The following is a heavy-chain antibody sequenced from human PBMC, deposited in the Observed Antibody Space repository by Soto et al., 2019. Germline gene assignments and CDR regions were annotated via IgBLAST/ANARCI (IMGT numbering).Heavy chain of an antibody. CDR3: ARGGFRYGWFDP. Sequence: PSETLSLTCTVSGGSISSYYWSWIRQPPGKGLEWIGYIYYSGSTNYNPSLKSRVTISVDTSKNQFSLKLSSVTVADTAVYYCARGGFRYGWFDPWGQGTLVTVSS. D-gene: IGHD3-9*01. J-gene: IGHJ5*02. V-gene: IGHV4-59*01. CDR2: IYYSGST. CDR1: GGSISSYY.